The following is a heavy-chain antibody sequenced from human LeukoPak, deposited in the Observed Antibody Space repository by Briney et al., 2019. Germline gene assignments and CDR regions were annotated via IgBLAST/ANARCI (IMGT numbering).Heavy chain of an antibody. V-gene: IGHV4-4*02. J-gene: IGHJ4*02. CDR2: IYHSGST. D-gene: IGHD6-13*01. CDR1: GGSISSSNW. Sequence: NPSETLSLTCAVSGGSISSSNWWSWVRQPPGQGLEWIGEIYHSGSTNYNPSLKSRVTISVDKSKNQFSLKLSSVTAADTAVYYCARRRPSSWQPYYFDYWGQGTLVTVSS. CDR3: ARRRPSSWQPYYFDY.